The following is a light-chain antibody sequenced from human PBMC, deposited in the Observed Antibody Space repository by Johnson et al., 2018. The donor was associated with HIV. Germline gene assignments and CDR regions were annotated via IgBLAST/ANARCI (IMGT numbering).Light chain of an antibody. CDR1: SSNIENNY. Sequence: QSVLTQPPSVSAAPGQKVTISCSGSSSNIENNYVSWYQHLPGTAPKVLIYENSKRPSSIPDRFSGSKSGPSATLDITGLQTGDEADYYCGTWDSSLSAGEYVFGTGTKVTVL. CDR3: GTWDSSLSAGEYV. V-gene: IGLV1-51*02. CDR2: ENS. J-gene: IGLJ1*01.